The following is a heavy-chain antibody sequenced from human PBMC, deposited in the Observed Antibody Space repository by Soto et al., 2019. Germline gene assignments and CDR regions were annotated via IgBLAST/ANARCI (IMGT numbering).Heavy chain of an antibody. D-gene: IGHD2-8*02. CDR1: VFSLSTSGVG. J-gene: IGHJ4*02. CDR2: IYWDDDK. CDR3: AHRRVWSASYYFDY. Sequence: SGPPLLNPTQTLTLPCTFSVFSLSTSGVGVGWIRQPPGKALEWLALIYWDDDKRYSPSLKSRLTITKDTSKNQVVLTMTNMDPVDTATYYCAHRRVWSASYYFDYWGQGTLVTVSS. V-gene: IGHV2-5*02.